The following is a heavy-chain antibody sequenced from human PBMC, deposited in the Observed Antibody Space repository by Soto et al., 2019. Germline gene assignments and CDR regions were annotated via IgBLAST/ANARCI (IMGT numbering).Heavy chain of an antibody. CDR2: IIPIFGTA. Sequence: QVQLGQAGAEVKKPRSSVKVSCKASGSTFSSYAISWVRQAPGQGLEWMGGIIPIFGTANYAQKFHGRVTITADESTSTAYMELSRLRSEDTAVYYCARDRNRWLARNWFAPWGQGTLVTVSS. CDR3: ARDRNRWLARNWFAP. D-gene: IGHD6-19*01. V-gene: IGHV1-69*01. CDR1: GSTFSSYA. J-gene: IGHJ5*02.